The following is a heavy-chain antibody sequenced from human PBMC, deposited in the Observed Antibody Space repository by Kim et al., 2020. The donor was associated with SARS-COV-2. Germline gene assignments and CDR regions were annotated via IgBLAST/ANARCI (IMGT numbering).Heavy chain of an antibody. CDR1: GGSISSSSYY. Sequence: SETLSLTCTVSGGSISSSSYYWGWIRQPPGKGLEWIGSIYYSGSTYYNPSLKSRVTISVDTSKNQFSLKLSSVTAADTAVYYCARHGQYYYDSSGYLFDYWGQGTLVTVSS. CDR2: IYYSGST. J-gene: IGHJ4*02. V-gene: IGHV4-39*01. CDR3: ARHGQYYYDSSGYLFDY. D-gene: IGHD3-22*01.